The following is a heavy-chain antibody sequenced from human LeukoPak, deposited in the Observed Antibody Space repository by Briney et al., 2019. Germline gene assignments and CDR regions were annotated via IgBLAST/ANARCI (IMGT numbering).Heavy chain of an antibody. J-gene: IGHJ2*01. V-gene: IGHV3-30*02. Sequence: GGSLRLSCAASRFTFSSYGMHWVRQAPGKGLEWVAFIRYDGSNKFYADSVKGRFTISRDNAKNSLYLQMNSLRAEDTAVYYCAGSDTTGYIPREWDYWYFDLWGRGALVTVSS. CDR3: AGSDTTGYIPREWDYWYFDL. D-gene: IGHD1-1*01. CDR2: IRYDGSNK. CDR1: RFTFSSYG.